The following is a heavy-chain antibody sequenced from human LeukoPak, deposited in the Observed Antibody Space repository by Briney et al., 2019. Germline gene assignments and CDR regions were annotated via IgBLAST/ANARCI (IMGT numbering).Heavy chain of an antibody. Sequence: GGSLRLSCAASGFTFSSYTMNWVRQAPGKGLEWVSSISTGSSYIYYANSVKGRFTISRDNAKNSLYLQMNSLRAEDTAVYYCARGGTDGVSYYYAMDVWGQGTTVTVSS. J-gene: IGHJ6*02. CDR1: GFTFSSYT. CDR3: ARGGTDGVSYYYAMDV. D-gene: IGHD3/OR15-3a*01. CDR2: ISTGSSYI. V-gene: IGHV3-21*01.